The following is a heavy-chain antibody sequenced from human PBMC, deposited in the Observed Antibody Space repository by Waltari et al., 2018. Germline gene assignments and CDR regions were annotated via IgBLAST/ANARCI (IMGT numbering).Heavy chain of an antibody. CDR1: GFTFSSYW. Sequence: EVQLVESGGGLVQPGGSLRLSCAASGFTFSSYWMSWVRQAPGKGLEWVANIKQDGSEKYYVDAVKGRFTISRDNAKNSLYLQMNSLRAEDTAVYYCARRPMVRGVISFDYWGQGTLVTVSS. CDR2: IKQDGSEK. J-gene: IGHJ4*02. V-gene: IGHV3-7*01. D-gene: IGHD3-10*01. CDR3: ARRPMVRGVISFDY.